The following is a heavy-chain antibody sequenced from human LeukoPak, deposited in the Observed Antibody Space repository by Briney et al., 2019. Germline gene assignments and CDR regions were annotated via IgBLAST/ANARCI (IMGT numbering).Heavy chain of an antibody. Sequence: GGSLRLSCAASGFTFTSYVMAWVRHAPGKGLEWVSSIVGTGVNTYYADSVKGRFTVSRDNSKNTKFLQMNNLRAEVTAVYFCTRAPQQPRSYNDYWGQGTLVTVSS. D-gene: IGHD1-26*01. CDR1: GFTFTSYV. J-gene: IGHJ4*02. CDR3: TRAPQQPRSYNDY. V-gene: IGHV3-23*01. CDR2: IVGTGVNT.